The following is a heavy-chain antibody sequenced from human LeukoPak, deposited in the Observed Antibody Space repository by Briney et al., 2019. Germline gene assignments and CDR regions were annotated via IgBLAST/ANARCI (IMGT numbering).Heavy chain of an antibody. CDR1: GFTFSAYA. CDR2: VGSGSAGTT. CDR3: AKCSVTCYANAFYI. J-gene: IGHJ3*02. V-gene: IGHV3-23*01. D-gene: IGHD2-2*01. Sequence: PGGSLRLSCAASGFTFSAYAMRWVRQAPGKGLEWVAAVGSGSAGTTIYAESVKGRFTISRDNSKNTLYLQMNSLRAEDTAVYYCAKCSVTCYANAFYIWGQGTMVTVSS.